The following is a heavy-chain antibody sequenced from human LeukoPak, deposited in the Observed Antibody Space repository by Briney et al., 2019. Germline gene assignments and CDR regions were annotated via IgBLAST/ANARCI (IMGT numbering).Heavy chain of an antibody. V-gene: IGHV4-59*12. J-gene: IGHJ6*03. CDR1: GGSISSYY. CDR3: ARAWGDYYYYMGV. Sequence: SETLSLTCTVSGGSISSYYWSWIRQPPGKGLEWIGYIYYSGSTNYNPSLKSRVTISVDTSKNQFSLDLSSVTAADTAVYYCARAWGDYYYYMGVWGKGTAVTVSS. D-gene: IGHD7-27*01. CDR2: IYYSGST.